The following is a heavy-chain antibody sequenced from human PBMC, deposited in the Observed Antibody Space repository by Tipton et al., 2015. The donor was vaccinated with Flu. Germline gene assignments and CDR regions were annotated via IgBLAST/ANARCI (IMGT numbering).Heavy chain of an antibody. CDR2: INHSGST. CDR3: ARFTYYDFWSGYYTAYYYYGMDV. J-gene: IGHJ6*02. D-gene: IGHD3-3*01. Sequence: LRLSCAVYGGSFSGYYWSWIRQPPGKGLEWIGEINHSGSTNYNPSLKSRVTISVDTSKNQFSLKLSSVTAADTAVYYCARFTYYDFWSGYYTAYYYYGMDVWGQGTTVTVSS. V-gene: IGHV4-34*01. CDR1: GGSFSGYY.